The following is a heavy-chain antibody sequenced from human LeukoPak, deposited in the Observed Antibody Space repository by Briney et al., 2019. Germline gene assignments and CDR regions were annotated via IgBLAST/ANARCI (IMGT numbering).Heavy chain of an antibody. Sequence: SETLSLTCAVYGGSFSGYYWSWIRQPPGKGLEWIGEINHSGSTNYNPSLKSRVTISVDTSKNQFSLKLSSVTAADTAVYYCQTRYYYDSSGDYWGQGTLVTASS. CDR3: QTRYYYDSSGDY. CDR1: GGSFSGYY. J-gene: IGHJ4*02. CDR2: INHSGST. V-gene: IGHV4-34*01. D-gene: IGHD3-22*01.